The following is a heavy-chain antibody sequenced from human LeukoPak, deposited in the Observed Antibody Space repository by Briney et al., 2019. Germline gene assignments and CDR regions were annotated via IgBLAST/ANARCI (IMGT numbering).Heavy chain of an antibody. Sequence: SETLSLTCTVSGGSITNYYWSWIRQPPGKGLEYIGFIYHNGSTNYNPSLKSRVTMSVDKSKNQCSLRLSSVTAADTAIYFCARSTQDSSTSFDYWGRGNPGHRLL. V-gene: IGHV4-59*01. D-gene: IGHD6-6*01. CDR3: ARSTQDSSTSFDY. CDR2: IYHNGST. J-gene: IGHJ4*02. CDR1: GGSITNYY.